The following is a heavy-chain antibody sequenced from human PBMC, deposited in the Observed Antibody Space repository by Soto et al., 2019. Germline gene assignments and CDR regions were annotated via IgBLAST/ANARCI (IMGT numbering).Heavy chain of an antibody. CDR1: GVPITSRNF. CDR3: AREPYDDYNALAF. J-gene: IGHJ1*01. Sequence: PSETLSLTCAVSGVPITSRNFWIWVRQPPGKGLEWIGEVFVGGATTYNPSLKSRVTISVDMAKSQFSLNLASVTAADTAVYYCAREPYDDYNALAFWGQGIPVTVSS. D-gene: IGHD4-17*01. V-gene: IGHV4-4*02. CDR2: VFVGGAT.